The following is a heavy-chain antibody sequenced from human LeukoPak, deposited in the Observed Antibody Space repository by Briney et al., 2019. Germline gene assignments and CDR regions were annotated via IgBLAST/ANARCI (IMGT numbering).Heavy chain of an antibody. Sequence: ASVTVSCKASGYTFTNYDINWVRQASGQGLEWLGWISPYSGTTVSAQTFQGRVTMTRNSSISTAYLEMSRLTSEDTAVYYCARALDTTVLLGAYRGQGTPVTVSS. D-gene: IGHD1-1*01. CDR1: GYTFTNYD. CDR3: ARALDTTVLLGAY. CDR2: ISPYSGTT. J-gene: IGHJ4*02. V-gene: IGHV1-8*01.